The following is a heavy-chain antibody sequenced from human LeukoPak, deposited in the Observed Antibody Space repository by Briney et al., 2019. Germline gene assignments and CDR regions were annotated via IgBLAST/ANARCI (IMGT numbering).Heavy chain of an antibody. D-gene: IGHD1-1*01. CDR3: ARVNAPVATFDY. CDR2: ISHSGST. V-gene: IGHV4-38-2*02. J-gene: IGHJ4*02. CDR1: GYSISSTYY. Sequence: SETLSLTCTVSGYSISSTYYGAWIRQPPGKGLEWIATISHSGSTYYTPSLESRLTISLDTSRNHFSLRLSSVTAADTAVYNCARVNAPVATFDYWGLGTLVAVSS.